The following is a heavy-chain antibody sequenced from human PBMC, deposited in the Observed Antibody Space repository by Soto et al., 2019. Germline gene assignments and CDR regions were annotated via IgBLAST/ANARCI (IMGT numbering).Heavy chain of an antibody. Sequence: QVQLVQSGAEVKKPGSSVKVSCKASGGTFSSYAISWVRQAPGQGLEWMGGIIPIFGTANYAQKFQGRVTITADESTSTAYMELSSLRSEDTAVYYCARGVLVWGSLPSENGYYYGMDVWGQGTTVTVSS. V-gene: IGHV1-69*12. CDR1: GGTFSSYA. J-gene: IGHJ6*02. CDR3: ARGVLVWGSLPSENGYYYGMDV. CDR2: IIPIFGTA. D-gene: IGHD3-16*01.